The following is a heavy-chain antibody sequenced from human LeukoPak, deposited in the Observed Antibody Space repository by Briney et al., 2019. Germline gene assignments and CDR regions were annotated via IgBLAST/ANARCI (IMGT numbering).Heavy chain of an antibody. Sequence: ASVKVSCKASGYTFTSYGISWVRQAPGQGLEWMGWISAYNGNTNYAQKLQGRVTMTTDTSTSTAYMELRSLRSDDTAVYYCARVYLGDGYNYFSYYYYMDVWGKGTTVTVSS. J-gene: IGHJ6*03. CDR1: GYTFTSYG. D-gene: IGHD5-24*01. CDR2: ISAYNGNT. CDR3: ARVYLGDGYNYFSYYYYMDV. V-gene: IGHV1-18*01.